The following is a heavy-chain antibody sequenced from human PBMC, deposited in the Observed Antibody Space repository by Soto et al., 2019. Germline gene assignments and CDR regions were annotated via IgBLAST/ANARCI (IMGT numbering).Heavy chain of an antibody. CDR3: ATPEKDCRGGSCYSGGDDAFDI. V-gene: IGHV1-69*13. J-gene: IGHJ3*02. Sequence: ASVKVSCKASGGTFSSYAISWVRQAPGQGLEWMGGIIPIFGTANYAQKFQGRVTITADESTSTAYMELSSLRSEDTAVYYCATPEKDCRGGSCYSGGDDAFDIWGQGTRVA. D-gene: IGHD2-15*01. CDR2: IIPIFGTA. CDR1: GGTFSSYA.